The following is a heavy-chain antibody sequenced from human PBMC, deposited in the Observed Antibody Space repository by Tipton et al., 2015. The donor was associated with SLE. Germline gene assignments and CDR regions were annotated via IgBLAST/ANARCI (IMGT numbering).Heavy chain of an antibody. CDR1: GGSFSGNF. D-gene: IGHD3/OR15-3a*01. CDR3: ARGPRTSYFFDF. J-gene: IGHJ4*02. CDR2: INHSGST. V-gene: IGHV4-34*01. Sequence: TLSLTCAVYGGSFSGNFWNWIRQSPGKGLEWIGEINHSGSTNYNPSLKGRVTISLDTSKNQFSLKVTSVTAADTALYYCARGPRTSYFFDFWGQGTLVTVSS.